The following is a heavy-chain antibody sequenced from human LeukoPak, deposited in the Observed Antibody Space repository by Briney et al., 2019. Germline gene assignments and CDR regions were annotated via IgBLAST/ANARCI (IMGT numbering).Heavy chain of an antibody. D-gene: IGHD1-26*01. V-gene: IGHV4-61*08. J-gene: IGHJ4*02. CDR1: GGSISSGDYY. Sequence: SETLSLTCTVSGGSISSGDYYWSWIRQPPGKGLEWIGYIYYSGNTDYNPSLKSRVTISVDTSKNQFSLKLSSVTAADTAVYYCARYAGATSSFHYWGQGTLVTVSS. CDR3: ARYAGATSSFHY. CDR2: IYYSGNT.